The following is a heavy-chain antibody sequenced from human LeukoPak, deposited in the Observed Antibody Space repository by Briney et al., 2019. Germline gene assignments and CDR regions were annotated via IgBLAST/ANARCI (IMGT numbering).Heavy chain of an antibody. Sequence: PGGSLRLSCVASGFTFSKYSMAWVRQAPGKGLEWVSYITTSSSYIYYADSMQGRFTISRDNAKNSLYLQINNLRAEDTAVYYCARDGAAAGNYYYYMDVWGKGTTVTVSS. V-gene: IGHV3-21*01. J-gene: IGHJ6*03. D-gene: IGHD6-13*01. CDR3: ARDGAAAGNYYYYMDV. CDR2: ITTSSSYI. CDR1: GFTFSKYS.